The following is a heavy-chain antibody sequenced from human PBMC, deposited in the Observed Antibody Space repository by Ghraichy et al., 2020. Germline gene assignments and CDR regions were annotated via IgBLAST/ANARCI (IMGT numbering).Heavy chain of an antibody. CDR2: ISSSSTYI. Sequence: GGSLRLSCAASGFTFSRYSMNWVSQAPGKGLEWVSTISSSSTYIYYADSVKGRFTISRDNTKNSLYLQMNSLRADDTAVYYCARDLSLAMPGGFDYWGQGTLVTVSS. V-gene: IGHV3-21*01. CDR1: GFTFSRYS. CDR3: ARDLSLAMPGGFDY. J-gene: IGHJ4*02. D-gene: IGHD2-2*01.